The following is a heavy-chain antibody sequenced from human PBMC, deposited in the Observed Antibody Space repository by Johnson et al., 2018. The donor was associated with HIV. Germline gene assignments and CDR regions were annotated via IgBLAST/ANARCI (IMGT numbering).Heavy chain of an antibody. CDR2: IWYDGSNK. CDR3: AREVDGFDI. CDR1: GFTFSSYA. V-gene: IGHV3-30*04. J-gene: IGHJ3*02. Sequence: QVQLVESGGGVVQPGRSLRLSCAASGFTFSSYAMHWVRQAPGKGLEWVAVIWYDGSNKYYADSVKGRFTISRDNAKNTLYLHMNSLRAEDTAVYYCAREVDGFDIWGQGTMVTVSS.